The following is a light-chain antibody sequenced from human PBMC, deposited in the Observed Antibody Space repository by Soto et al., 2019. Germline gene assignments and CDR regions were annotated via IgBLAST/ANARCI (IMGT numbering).Light chain of an antibody. CDR3: SSYTTSSTLV. Sequence: QSALTQPASVSGSPGQSITISCTGTSSDVGYYNYVSWYQQHPGKAPKLMIYDVSNRPSGVSNRFSGSKSGNTASLTISGLQAEDEADYYCSSYTTSSTLVFGTGTKLTVL. CDR2: DVS. CDR1: SSDVGYYNY. J-gene: IGLJ1*01. V-gene: IGLV2-14*01.